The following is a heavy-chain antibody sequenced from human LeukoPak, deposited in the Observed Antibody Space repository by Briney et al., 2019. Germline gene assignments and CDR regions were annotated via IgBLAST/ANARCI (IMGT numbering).Heavy chain of an antibody. D-gene: IGHD2-15*01. Sequence: SETLSLTCSVSGGSFTNSTYYWGWIRQPPGKGLEWIGEINHSGSTNYNPSLKSRVTISVDTSKNQFSLKLSSVTAADTAVYYCARGDLYCSGGSCHDYWGQGTLVTVSS. CDR3: ARGDLYCSGGSCHDY. J-gene: IGHJ4*02. CDR1: GGSFTNSTYY. V-gene: IGHV4-39*07. CDR2: INHSGST.